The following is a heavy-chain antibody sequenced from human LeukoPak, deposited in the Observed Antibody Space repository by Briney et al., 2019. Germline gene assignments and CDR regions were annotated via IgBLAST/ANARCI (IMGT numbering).Heavy chain of an antibody. CDR2: ISGSSTYT. V-gene: IGHV3-11*05. CDR1: GFTFSDNY. CDR3: ARGAYSSSWRYYYYGMDV. J-gene: IGHJ6*02. Sequence: GGSLRLSCAASGFTFSDNYMSWIRQAPGKGLEWVSYISGSSTYTNYADSVKGRFTISRDNAKNSLYLQMNSLRAEDTAVYYCARGAYSSSWRYYYYGMDVWGQGTTVTVSS. D-gene: IGHD6-13*01.